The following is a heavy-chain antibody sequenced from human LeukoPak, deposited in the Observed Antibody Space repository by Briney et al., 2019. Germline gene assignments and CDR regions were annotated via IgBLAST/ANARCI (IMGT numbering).Heavy chain of an antibody. Sequence: SETLSLTCTVSGGSISSSSYYWGWIRQPPGKGLEWIGSIYYSGSTYYNPSLKSRVTISVDTSKNQFSLKLSSVTAADTAVYYCARGYITMVRGATPFRYYMDVWGKGTTVTVSS. D-gene: IGHD3-10*01. J-gene: IGHJ6*03. V-gene: IGHV4-39*07. CDR3: ARGYITMVRGATPFRYYMDV. CDR1: GGSISSSSYY. CDR2: IYYSGST.